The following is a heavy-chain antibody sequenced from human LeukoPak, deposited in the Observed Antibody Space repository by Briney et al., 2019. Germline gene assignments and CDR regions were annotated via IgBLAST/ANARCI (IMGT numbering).Heavy chain of an antibody. Sequence: GASVKVSCKASGGTFSSYAISWVRQAPGQGLEWMGGIIPIFGTANYAQKFQGRVTITADKSTSTAYMELSSLRSEDTAVYYCARDTKKTQYYYDSSGPLDAFDIWGQGTMVTVSS. CDR1: GGTFSSYA. CDR3: ARDTKKTQYYYDSSGPLDAFDI. J-gene: IGHJ3*02. CDR2: IIPIFGTA. V-gene: IGHV1-69*06. D-gene: IGHD3-22*01.